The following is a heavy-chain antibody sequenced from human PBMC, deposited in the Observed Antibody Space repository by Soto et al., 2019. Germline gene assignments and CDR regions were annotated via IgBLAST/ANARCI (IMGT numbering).Heavy chain of an antibody. D-gene: IGHD3-16*01. V-gene: IGHV1-69*13. J-gene: IGHJ5*02. CDR2: IIPIFGTA. Sequence: GGSVKVSCKASGGTFSSYAISWGRQAPGQGLKWMGGIIPIFGTANYAQKFQGRVTITADESTSTAYMELSSLRSEDTAVYYCANLRLRNWFDPWGQGTLVTVPQ. CDR3: ANLRLRNWFDP. CDR1: GGTFSSYA.